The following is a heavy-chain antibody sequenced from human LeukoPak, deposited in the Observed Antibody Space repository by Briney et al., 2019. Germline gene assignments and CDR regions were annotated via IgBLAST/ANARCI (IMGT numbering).Heavy chain of an antibody. Sequence: SGGSLRLSCAASGFTFSSYAMSWVRQAPGKGLEWVSDISGSGGSTYYADSVKGRFTISRDNSKNTLYLQMNSLRAEDTAVYYCAKDGSSHVVVENFDYWGQGTLVTVSS. J-gene: IGHJ4*02. V-gene: IGHV3-23*01. CDR2: ISGSGGST. D-gene: IGHD2-15*01. CDR1: GFTFSSYA. CDR3: AKDGSSHVVVENFDY.